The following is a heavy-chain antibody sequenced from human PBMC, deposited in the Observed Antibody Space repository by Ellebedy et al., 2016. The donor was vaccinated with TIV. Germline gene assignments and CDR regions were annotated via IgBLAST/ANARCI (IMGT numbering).Heavy chain of an antibody. J-gene: IGHJ4*02. V-gene: IGHV3-21*04. D-gene: IGHD3-22*01. CDR3: AKVLERYDSSGYSSDFDY. CDR1: GFTFSASA. Sequence: PGGSLRLSCEASGFTFSASAMNWVRQAPGKGLEWVSSINSYSSHIYYAGSVKGRFTISRDNSKNTLNLQMNSLRAEDTAVYYCAKVLERYDSSGYSSDFDYWGQGTLVTVSS. CDR2: INSYSSHI.